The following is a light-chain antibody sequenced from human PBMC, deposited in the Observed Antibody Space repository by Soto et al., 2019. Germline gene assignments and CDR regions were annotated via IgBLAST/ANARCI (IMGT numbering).Light chain of an antibody. CDR2: SND. CDR1: SSNIGSNT. V-gene: IGLV1-44*01. J-gene: IGLJ1*01. CDR3: AAWDDGLNGFV. Sequence: QPVLTQPPSASGTPGQRVTISCSGSSSNIGSNTVHWYQQLPGTAPKLLIYSNDQRPSGVPDRFSGSKSGTSASLAISGLQSDDEADYSCAAWDDGLNGFVFGTGTKVTVL.